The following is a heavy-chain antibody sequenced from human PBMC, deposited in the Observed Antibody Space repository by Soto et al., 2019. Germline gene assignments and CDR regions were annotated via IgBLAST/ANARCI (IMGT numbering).Heavy chain of an antibody. V-gene: IGHV4-34*01. CDR1: DGSFSSHY. Sequence: PSETLSLTCAVYDGSFSSHYWSWIRQPPGKGLEWIGETSHSGSTNYNPSHKGRATISVDTSKNQCSLKLSSVTAADTAVYYCARAVRRPEISFGGVIILFDPWGQGTLVTVSS. D-gene: IGHD3-16*01. J-gene: IGHJ5*02. CDR3: ARAVRRPEISFGGVIILFDP. CDR2: TSHSGST.